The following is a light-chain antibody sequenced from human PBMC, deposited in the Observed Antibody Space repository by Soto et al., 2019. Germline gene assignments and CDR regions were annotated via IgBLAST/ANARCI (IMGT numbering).Light chain of an antibody. CDR2: GAS. J-gene: IGKJ4*01. CDR3: QQYDTSPLT. Sequence: EIVLTQSPGTLSLSPGERATLSCRASQSVTSTHLAWYQQKTGQAPRLLIYGASNRATGIPDRFSGSGSGTDFTLTISRLEPEDFAVYYCQQYDTSPLTFGGGTKVDIK. CDR1: QSVTSTH. V-gene: IGKV3-20*01.